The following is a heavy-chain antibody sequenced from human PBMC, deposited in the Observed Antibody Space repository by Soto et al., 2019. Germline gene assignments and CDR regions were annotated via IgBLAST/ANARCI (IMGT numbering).Heavy chain of an antibody. CDR1: GGSVSGYY. CDR2: INHSGST. CDR3: ARGRAVRRGYSGYDRYYYYGMDV. D-gene: IGHD5-12*01. V-gene: IGHV4-34*01. J-gene: IGHJ6*02. Sequence: PSETLSLTCAVYGGSVSGYYWSWIRQPPGKGLEWIGEINHSGSTNYNPSLKSRVTISVDTSKNQFSLKLSSVTAADTAVYYCARGRAVRRGYSGYDRYYYYGMDVWGQGTTVTVSS.